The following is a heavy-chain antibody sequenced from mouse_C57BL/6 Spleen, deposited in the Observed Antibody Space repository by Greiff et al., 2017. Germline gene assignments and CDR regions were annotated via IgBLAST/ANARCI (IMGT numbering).Heavy chain of an antibody. CDR3: ERQGYDYVLYYAMDY. Sequence: VQLQQSGPELVKPGASVKIPCKASGYTFTDYNMDWVKQSHGKSLEWIGDINPNNGGTNYSQKFKGKATLTVDKSSSAAYMELRSLTYEDTAVYYCERQGYDYVLYYAMDYWGQGTSVTVSS. V-gene: IGHV1-18*01. CDR1: GYTFTDYN. J-gene: IGHJ4*01. CDR2: INPNNGGT. D-gene: IGHD2-4*01.